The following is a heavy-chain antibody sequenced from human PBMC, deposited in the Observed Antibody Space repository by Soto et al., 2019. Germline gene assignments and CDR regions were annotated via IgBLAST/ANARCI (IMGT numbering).Heavy chain of an antibody. CDR3: ARKDYGGNSYYFDY. Sequence: RASVKVSCKASGGTFSSYAISWVRQAPGQGLEWMGGIIPIFGTANYAQKFQGRVTITADKSTSTAYMELSSLRSEDTAVYYCARKDYGGNSYYFDYWGQGTLVTVSS. J-gene: IGHJ4*02. D-gene: IGHD4-17*01. CDR1: GGTFSSYA. V-gene: IGHV1-69*06. CDR2: IIPIFGTA.